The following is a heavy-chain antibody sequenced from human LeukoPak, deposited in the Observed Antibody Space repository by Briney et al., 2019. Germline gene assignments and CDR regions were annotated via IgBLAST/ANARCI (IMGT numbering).Heavy chain of an antibody. CDR2: IYYSGST. Sequence: SGTLSLTCTVSGGSISSSSYYWGWIRQPPGKGLEWIGSIYYSGSTYYNPSLKSRVTISVDTSKNQFSLKLSSVTAADTAVYYCARHEIVVVTIYYFDYWGQGTLVTVSS. V-gene: IGHV4-39*01. CDR1: GGSISSSSYY. J-gene: IGHJ4*02. CDR3: ARHEIVVVTIYYFDY. D-gene: IGHD3-22*01.